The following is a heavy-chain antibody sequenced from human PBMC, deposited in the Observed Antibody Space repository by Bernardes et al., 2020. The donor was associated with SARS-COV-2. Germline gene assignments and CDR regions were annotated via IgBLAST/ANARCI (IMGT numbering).Heavy chain of an antibody. Sequence: GGSLRLSCAASGFNFSMSGMHWIRQAPGKGLEWVAVIWYGGSNRYYGDSVKGRFIISRDNSKSTVALQMNSLRAEDTALYYCVRGLSRKGLVLGALDIWGQGTLVTVSS. V-gene: IGHV3-33*01. D-gene: IGHD3-9*01. CDR1: GFNFSMSG. CDR2: IWYGGSNR. CDR3: VRGLSRKGLVLGALDI. J-gene: IGHJ3*02.